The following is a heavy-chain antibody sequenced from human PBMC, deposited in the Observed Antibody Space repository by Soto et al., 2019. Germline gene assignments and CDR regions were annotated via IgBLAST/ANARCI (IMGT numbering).Heavy chain of an antibody. CDR1: GFTFSSYA. V-gene: IGHV3-30-3*01. Sequence: QVQLVESGGDVVQPGRSLRLSCAASGFTFSSYAMHWVRQAPGKGLEWVAVISYDGSNKYYADSVQGRFTISRDNSKNTLYLQMNSLRAEDTAVYYCAREDDPYFDYWGQGTLVTVSS. CDR2: ISYDGSNK. J-gene: IGHJ4*02. CDR3: AREDDPYFDY. D-gene: IGHD3-3*01.